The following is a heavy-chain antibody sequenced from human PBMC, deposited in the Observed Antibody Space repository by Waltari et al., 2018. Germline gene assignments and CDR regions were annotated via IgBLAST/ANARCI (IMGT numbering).Heavy chain of an antibody. CDR1: GGSISSYY. CDR2: IYYSGST. CDR3: AREVPGRASIDY. V-gene: IGHV4-59*01. Sequence: QVQLQESGPGLVKPSETLSLTCTVSGGSISSYYWSWIRQPPGKGLEWIGYIYYSGSTNYNPSLKRRVTISVDTSKNQFSLKLSSVTAADTAVYYCAREVPGRASIDYWGQGTLVTVSS. D-gene: IGHD2-21*01. J-gene: IGHJ4*02.